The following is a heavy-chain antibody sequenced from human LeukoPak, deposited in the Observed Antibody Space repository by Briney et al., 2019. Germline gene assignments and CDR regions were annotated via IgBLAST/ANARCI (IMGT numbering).Heavy chain of an antibody. J-gene: IGHJ5*02. CDR3: ASTKSFGATVADL. D-gene: IGHD3-16*01. Sequence: GASVKVSCRASDYTFTSYGVTWVRQAPGQGVGGVGGSSAYSGSTSLAQTLQERVTMTRDTYTSTAYMEVRSLRYDDTAVYYCASTKSFGATVADLWGQGTLVTVSS. V-gene: IGHV1-18*04. CDR1: DYTFTSYG. CDR2: SSAYSGST.